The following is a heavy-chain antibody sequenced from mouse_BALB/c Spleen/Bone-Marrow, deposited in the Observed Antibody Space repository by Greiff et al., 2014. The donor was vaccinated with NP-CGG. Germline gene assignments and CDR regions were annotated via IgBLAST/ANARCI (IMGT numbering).Heavy chain of an antibody. J-gene: IGHJ3*01. V-gene: IGHV1-80*01. Sequence: VQLQQSGAELVRPGSSVKISCKASGYAFSSYWMNWVKQRPGQGLEWIGQIYPGDGDTNYNGKFKGKATLTADKSSSTAYMQLSSLTSGDSAVYFCARDDGFAYWGQGTLVTVSA. CDR2: IYPGDGDT. D-gene: IGHD2-12*01. CDR1: GYAFSSYW. CDR3: ARDDGFAY.